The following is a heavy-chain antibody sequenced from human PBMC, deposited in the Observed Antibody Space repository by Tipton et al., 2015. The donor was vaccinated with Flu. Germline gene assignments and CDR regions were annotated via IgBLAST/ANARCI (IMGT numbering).Heavy chain of an antibody. CDR2: IYTSGST. D-gene: IGHD6-6*01. CDR1: GGSISSYY. CDR3: ARATEYSSSNYMDV. V-gene: IGHV4-4*07. Sequence: LRLSCTVSGGSISSYYWSWIRQPAGKGLEWIGRIYTSGSTNYNPSLKSRVTMSVDTSKNQFSLKLSSVTAADTAVYYCARATEYSSSNYMDVWGKGTTVTVSS. J-gene: IGHJ6*03.